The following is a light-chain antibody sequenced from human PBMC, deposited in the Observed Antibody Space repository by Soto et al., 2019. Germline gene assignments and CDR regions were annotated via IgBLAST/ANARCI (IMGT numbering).Light chain of an antibody. Sequence: EIVVTQSAATLSLSPGERATLSSRASQSVSSYLAWYQQKPGQAPRLLIYDASNRATGIPARFSCSGSGTDFTLTIGSLEPEDFAVYYCQQRSNWPTFGQGTRLEIK. CDR3: QQRSNWPT. CDR2: DAS. J-gene: IGKJ5*01. CDR1: QSVSSY. V-gene: IGKV3-11*01.